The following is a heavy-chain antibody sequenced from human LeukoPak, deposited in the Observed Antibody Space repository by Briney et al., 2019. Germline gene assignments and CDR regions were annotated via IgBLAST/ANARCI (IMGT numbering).Heavy chain of an antibody. CDR1: GGSVSDYY. CDR3: AGSYSSTWSPFDY. J-gene: IGHJ4*02. V-gene: IGHV4-59*08. CDR2: IHDRGDT. Sequence: PSETLSLTCTVSGGSVSDYYWSWIRQSPGRGLEWIAYIHDRGDTNYNPSFKSRVSISVDTSKNQFSLKLTSVTAADTAVYFCAGSYSSTWSPFDYWGRGTRVTVSS. D-gene: IGHD6-13*01.